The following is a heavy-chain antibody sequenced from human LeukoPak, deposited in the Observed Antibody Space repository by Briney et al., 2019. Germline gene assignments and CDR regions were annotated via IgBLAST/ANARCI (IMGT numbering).Heavy chain of an antibody. CDR3: ARIRATMIVVVSNYYYYMDV. J-gene: IGHJ6*03. CDR2: IYPGDSDT. CDR1: GYSFTSYW. Sequence: GESLKISCKGSGYSFTSYWIGWVRQMPGKGLEWMGIIYPGDSDTRYSPSFQGQVTISADKSISTAYLQWSSLKASDTAMYYCARIRATMIVVVSNYYYYMDVWGKGTTVTVSS. D-gene: IGHD3-22*01. V-gene: IGHV5-51*01.